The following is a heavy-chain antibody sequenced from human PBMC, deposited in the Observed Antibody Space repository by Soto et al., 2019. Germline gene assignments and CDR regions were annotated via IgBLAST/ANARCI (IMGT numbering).Heavy chain of an antibody. CDR3: ARLDEGYDFWSGYFDY. D-gene: IGHD3-3*01. CDR1: GFTFSSYW. V-gene: IGHV3-7*01. J-gene: IGHJ4*02. CDR2: IKQDGSEK. Sequence: PGGSLRLSCAASGFTFSSYWMSWVRQAPEKGLEWVANIKQDGSEKYYVDSVKGRFTISRDNAKNSLYLQMNSLRAEDTAVYYCARLDEGYDFWSGYFDYWGQGTLVTVSS.